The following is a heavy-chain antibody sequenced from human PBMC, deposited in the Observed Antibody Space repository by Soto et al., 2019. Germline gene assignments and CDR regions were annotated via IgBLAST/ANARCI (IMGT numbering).Heavy chain of an antibody. CDR1: GGSISSSTYY. CDR3: ARLRIEGTAYDALDI. CDR2: IYYSGST. D-gene: IGHD1-26*01. Sequence: TLSLTCTVSGGSISSSTYYWGWIRQPPGKGLEWIGSIYYSGSTYSNPSLKSRVTISVDTSKNQFSLQLSSVTAADTAVYYCARLRIEGTAYDALDIWGQGTMVTVSS. V-gene: IGHV4-39*01. J-gene: IGHJ3*02.